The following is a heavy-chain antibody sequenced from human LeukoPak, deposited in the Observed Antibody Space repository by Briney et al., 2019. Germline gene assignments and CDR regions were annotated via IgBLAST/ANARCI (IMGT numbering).Heavy chain of an antibody. CDR3: ARGGYCSSTSCYRSGILGY. CDR1: GGTFSSYA. Sequence: ASVKVSCKASGGTFSSYAISWVRQAPGQGLEWMGWINPNSGGTNYAQKFQGWVTMTRDTSISTAYMELSRLRSDDTAVYYCARGGYCSSTSCYRSGILGYWGQGTLVTVSS. CDR2: INPNSGGT. J-gene: IGHJ4*02. D-gene: IGHD2-2*02. V-gene: IGHV1-2*04.